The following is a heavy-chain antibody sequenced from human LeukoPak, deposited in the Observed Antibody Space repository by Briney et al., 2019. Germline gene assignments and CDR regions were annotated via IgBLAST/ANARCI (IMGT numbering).Heavy chain of an antibody. V-gene: IGHV1-69*05. CDR2: IIPIFGTA. CDR1: GGTFSSYA. J-gene: IGHJ3*02. D-gene: IGHD2-15*01. CDR3: ARDRVAATDAFDI. Sequence: SVKVSCKASGGTFSSYAISWVRQAPGQGREWMGRIIPIFGTANSAQKFQGRVTITTDESTSTAYMELSSLRSEDTAVYYCARDRVAATDAFDIWGQGTMVTVSS.